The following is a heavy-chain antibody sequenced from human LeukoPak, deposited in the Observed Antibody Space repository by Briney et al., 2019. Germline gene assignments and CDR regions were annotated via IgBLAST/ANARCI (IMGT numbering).Heavy chain of an antibody. V-gene: IGHV4-34*01. J-gene: IGHJ4*02. CDR3: ARGSERHDFWSGYYQNYFDY. CDR1: GGSLSGYY. Sequence: SETLSLTCAVYGGSLSGYYWSWIRQPPGKGLEWIGEIDHSGSTNYNPSLKSRVTISVDTSKNQFSLKLSSVTAADTAVYYCARGSERHDFWSGYYQNYFDYWGQGTLVTVSS. CDR2: IDHSGST. D-gene: IGHD3-3*01.